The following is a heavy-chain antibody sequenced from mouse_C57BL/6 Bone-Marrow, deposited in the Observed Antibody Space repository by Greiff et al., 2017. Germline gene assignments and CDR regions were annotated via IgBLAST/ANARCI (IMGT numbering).Heavy chain of an antibody. J-gene: IGHJ3*01. CDR3: ARDGTWFAY. CDR1: GYTFTSYW. V-gene: IGHV1-50*01. CDR2: IDPSDSYT. D-gene: IGHD3-3*01. Sequence: QVQLQQPGAELVKPGASVKLSCKASGYTFTSYWMQWVKQRPGQGLEWIGEIDPSDSYTNYNQKFKGKATLTVETSSSTAYMQLSSLTSEDSAVYYCARDGTWFAYWGQGTLVTVSA.